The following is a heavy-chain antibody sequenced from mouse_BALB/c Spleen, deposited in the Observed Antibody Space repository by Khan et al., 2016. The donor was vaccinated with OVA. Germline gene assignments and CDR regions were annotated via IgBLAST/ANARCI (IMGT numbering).Heavy chain of an antibody. J-gene: IGHJ2*01. CDR3: ARTARIKY. CDR1: GYSITSGYG. Sequence: EVQLQESGPGLVKPSQSLSPTCTVTGYSITSGYGWNWIRQFPGNKLEWMGYISYSGSPNYNPSLKSRIPITRDTSKNQFFLQLNSVTTENTSTYYCARTARIKYWGRGTTLTVSS. CDR2: ISYSGSP. V-gene: IGHV3-2*02. D-gene: IGHD1-2*01.